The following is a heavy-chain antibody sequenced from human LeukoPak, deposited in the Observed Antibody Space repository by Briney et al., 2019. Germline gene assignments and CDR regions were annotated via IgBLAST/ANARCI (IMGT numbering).Heavy chain of an antibody. CDR3: ARADIRSWYFDY. CDR1: GFTFSSYS. V-gene: IGHV3-21*01. CDR2: ISSSSSYI. Sequence: GGSLRLSCAASGFTFSSYSMNWVRQAPGKGLEWVSSISSSSSYIYYADSVKGRFTISRDNAKNSLYLQMNSLRAEDTAVYYCARADIRSWYFDYWGQGTLVTVSS. D-gene: IGHD6-13*01. J-gene: IGHJ4*02.